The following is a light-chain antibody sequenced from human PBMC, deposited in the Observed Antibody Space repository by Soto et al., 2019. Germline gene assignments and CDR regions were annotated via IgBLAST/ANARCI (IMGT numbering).Light chain of an antibody. J-gene: IGKJ5*01. Sequence: IVLTKSPGTLSLSPXERATLSCRASQSVSSSYLAWYQQKPGQAPRLLIYGASSRATGIPDRFSGSGSGTDFTPTISRLVPADYSVYYCQQYGSSPLLTFGQGTRLEIK. CDR3: QQYGSSPLLT. CDR2: GAS. V-gene: IGKV3-20*01. CDR1: QSVSSSY.